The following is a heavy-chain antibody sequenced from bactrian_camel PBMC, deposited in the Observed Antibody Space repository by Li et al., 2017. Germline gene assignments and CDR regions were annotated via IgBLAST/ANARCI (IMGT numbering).Heavy chain of an antibody. CDR3: AAGTSAFCGDY. J-gene: IGHJ4*01. Sequence: HVQLVESGGGSVEAGGSLRLSCTVSGNIPRTYCMAWFRQALGEEREAVAKFFGGSIPSYSYADSVKDRFTISKDNAKNELYLQMNSLKPADTATYYCAAGTSAFCGDYWGQGTQVTVS. CDR1: GNIPRTYC. V-gene: IGHV3S53*01. D-gene: IGHD3*01. CDR2: FFGGSIP.